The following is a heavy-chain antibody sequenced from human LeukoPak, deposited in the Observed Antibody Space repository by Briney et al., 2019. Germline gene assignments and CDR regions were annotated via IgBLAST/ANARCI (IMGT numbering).Heavy chain of an antibody. CDR1: GFTFDDYA. CDR2: ISCNSGSI. V-gene: IGHV3-9*01. J-gene: IGHJ4*02. CDR3: AKDRSYSGNYLDY. D-gene: IGHD1-26*01. Sequence: HPGGSLRLSCAASGFTFDDYAMHWVRQAPGKGLEWVSSISCNSGSIGYADSVKGRFTISRDNGKNSLYLQMNSLRGEDTALYYCAKDRSYSGNYLDYWGQGTLVTVSS.